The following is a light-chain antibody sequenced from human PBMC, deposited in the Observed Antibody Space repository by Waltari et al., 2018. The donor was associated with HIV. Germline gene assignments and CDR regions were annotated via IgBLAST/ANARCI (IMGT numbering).Light chain of an antibody. Sequence: QSVLTQAPSASGTPGQRVTISCSGSSSHIGRSYVYWYHQFPGTAPKLLIYRNSHRPSGVPDRFSGSKSGTSASLAISGLRAEDEADYYCETWDDTLSGPVFGGGTKLTVL. J-gene: IGLJ2*01. CDR3: ETWDDTLSGPV. V-gene: IGLV1-47*01. CDR2: RNS. CDR1: SSHIGRSY.